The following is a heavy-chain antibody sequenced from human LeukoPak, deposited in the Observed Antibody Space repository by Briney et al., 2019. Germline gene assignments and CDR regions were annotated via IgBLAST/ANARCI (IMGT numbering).Heavy chain of an antibody. CDR2: ISSSSSYI. V-gene: IGHV3-21*04. J-gene: IGHJ6*02. CDR1: GFAFSSYS. CDR3: ARSPDRGYYYGMDV. Sequence: GGSLRLSCAASGFAFSSYSMNWVRQAPGKGPEWVSSISSSSSYIYYADSVKGRFTISRDNAKNSLYLQMNSLRAEDTAVYYCARSPDRGYYYGMDVWGQGTTVTVSS.